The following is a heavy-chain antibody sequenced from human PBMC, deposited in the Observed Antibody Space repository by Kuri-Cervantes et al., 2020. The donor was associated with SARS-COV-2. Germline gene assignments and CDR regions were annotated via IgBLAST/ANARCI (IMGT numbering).Heavy chain of an antibody. V-gene: IGHV3-9*01. CDR2: ISWNSGSI. CDR3: AKNHGGGYDFSIHFDTYFDY. J-gene: IGHJ4*02. Sequence: GGSLRLSCAASGVTFDDYAMHWVRQAPGKGLEWVSGISWNSGSIGYADSVKGRFTISRDNAKNSLYLQINSLRAEDTAVYYCAKNHGGGYDFSIHFDTYFDYWGRGTLVTVSS. D-gene: IGHD3-3*01. CDR1: GVTFDDYA.